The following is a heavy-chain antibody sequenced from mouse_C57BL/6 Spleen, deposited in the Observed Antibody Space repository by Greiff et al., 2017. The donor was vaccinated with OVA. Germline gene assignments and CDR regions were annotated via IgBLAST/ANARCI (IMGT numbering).Heavy chain of an antibody. CDR2: INPYNGDT. CDR3: ARETFITTVVADWYFDV. CDR1: GYSFTGYF. Sequence: VQLKQSGPELVKPGDSVKISCKASGYSFTGYFMNWVMQSHGKSLEWIGRINPYNGDTFYNQKFKGKATLTVDKSSSTAHMELRSLTSEDSAVYYCARETFITTVVADWYFDVWGTGTTVTVSS. D-gene: IGHD1-1*01. V-gene: IGHV1-20*01. J-gene: IGHJ1*03.